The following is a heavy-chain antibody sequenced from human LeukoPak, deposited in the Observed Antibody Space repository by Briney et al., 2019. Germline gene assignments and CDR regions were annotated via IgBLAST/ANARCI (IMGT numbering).Heavy chain of an antibody. Sequence: KSPGTLSLTCAVYGGSFSGYYWRWIRQPPGKGLEWIGEINHSGSTNYNPSLKSRVTISVDTSKNQLSLKMSSVTAADTAVYYCTITTGTTLGLMDYWGQGTLVTVSS. CDR3: TITTGTTLGLMDY. J-gene: IGHJ4*02. CDR1: GGSFSGYY. D-gene: IGHD1-1*01. CDR2: INHSGST. V-gene: IGHV4-34*01.